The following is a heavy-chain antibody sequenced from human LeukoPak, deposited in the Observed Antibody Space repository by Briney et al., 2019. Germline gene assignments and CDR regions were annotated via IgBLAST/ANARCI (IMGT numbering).Heavy chain of an antibody. J-gene: IGHJ4*02. CDR2: IYYSGST. CDR1: GGSISSSSYY. Sequence: SETLSLTCTVSGGSISSSSYYWGWIRQPPGKGLEWIGSIYYSGSTYYNPSLKSRVTISVDTSKSQFSLKLSSVTAADTAVYYCARLATATAPIDYWGQGTLVTVSS. CDR3: ARLATATAPIDY. D-gene: IGHD2-15*01. V-gene: IGHV4-39*01.